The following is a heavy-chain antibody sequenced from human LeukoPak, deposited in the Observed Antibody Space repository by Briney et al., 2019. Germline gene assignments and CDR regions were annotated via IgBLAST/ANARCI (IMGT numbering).Heavy chain of an antibody. CDR2: ISPDGSRT. V-gene: IGHV3-74*01. D-gene: IGHD3-10*01. CDR3: ARVSSLWSFDY. J-gene: IGHJ4*02. Sequence: GGSLRLSCAASGFTFSTHWMHWVRHTPGKGLVWVSRISPDGSRTAYADSVKGRFTISRDNARDTLYLQLNSLGAEDTAVYYCARVSSLWSFDYWGQGTLVTVSS. CDR1: GFTFSTHW.